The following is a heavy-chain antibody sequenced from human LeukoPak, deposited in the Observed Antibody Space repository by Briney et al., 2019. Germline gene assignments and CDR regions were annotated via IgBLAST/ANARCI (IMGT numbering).Heavy chain of an antibody. CDR1: GGILSSYG. V-gene: IGHV1-18*01. CDR3: ARGQGKAGAFDI. J-gene: IGHJ3*02. Sequence: ASVKVSCKAAGGILSSYGISWVRQAPGQGLEWMGWISAYNGNTNYAQKLQGRVTMTTDTSTSTAYMELRSLRSDDTAVYYCARGQGKAGAFDIWGQGTMVTVSS. CDR2: ISAYNGNT.